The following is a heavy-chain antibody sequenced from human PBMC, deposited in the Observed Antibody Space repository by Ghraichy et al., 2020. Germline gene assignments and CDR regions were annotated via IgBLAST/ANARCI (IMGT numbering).Heavy chain of an antibody. Sequence: SETLSLTCTVSGYSISSGYYWGWIRQPPGKGLEWIGSIYHSGSTYYNPSLKSRVTISVDTSKNQFSLKLSSVTAADTAVYYCARGYGSGSYLYYYYYYGMDVWGQGTTVTVSS. J-gene: IGHJ6*02. CDR1: GYSISSGYY. D-gene: IGHD3-10*01. CDR2: IYHSGST. CDR3: ARGYGSGSYLYYYYYYGMDV. V-gene: IGHV4-38-2*02.